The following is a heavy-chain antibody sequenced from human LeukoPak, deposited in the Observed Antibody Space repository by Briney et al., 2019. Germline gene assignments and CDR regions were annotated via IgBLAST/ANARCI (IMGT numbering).Heavy chain of an antibody. CDR1: GYTFTSYV. J-gene: IGHJ6*02. V-gene: IGHV1-18*01. CDR3: ASGDTAMVTPTYYYYYYGMDV. CDR2: ISAYNGNT. D-gene: IGHD5-18*01. Sequence: ASVKVSCKASGYTFTSYVISWVRQAPGQGLEWMGWISAYNGNTNYAQKLQGRVTMTTDTSTSTAYMELRSLRSDDTAVYYCASGDTAMVTPTYYYYYYGMDVWGQGTTVTVSS.